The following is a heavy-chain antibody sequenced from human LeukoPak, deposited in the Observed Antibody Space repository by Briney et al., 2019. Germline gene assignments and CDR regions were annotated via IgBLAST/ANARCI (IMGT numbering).Heavy chain of an antibody. J-gene: IGHJ4*02. D-gene: IGHD7-27*01. CDR1: GFTFSTYA. Sequence: PGGSLRLSCATSGFTFSTYAMNWVRLTPGKGLEWVSTISGSGVNTYYADSVKGRFTISRDDSKNTLFLQMNSLRAEDTALYSCARNWGFDYWGQGTLVTVSS. CDR2: ISGSGVNT. V-gene: IGHV3-23*01. CDR3: ARNWGFDY.